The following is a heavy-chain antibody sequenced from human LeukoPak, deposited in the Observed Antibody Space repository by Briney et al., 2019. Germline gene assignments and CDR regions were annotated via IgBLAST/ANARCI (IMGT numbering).Heavy chain of an antibody. V-gene: IGHV4-61*02. D-gene: IGHD2-21*02. Sequence: SQTLSLTCTVSGGSISSGSYYWSWIRQPAGKGLEWIGRIYTSGSTNYNPSLKSRVTISVDTSKNQFSLKLSSVTAADAAVYYCAREAGGDDAFDIWGQGTMVTVSS. CDR3: AREAGGDDAFDI. CDR2: IYTSGST. J-gene: IGHJ3*02. CDR1: GGSISSGSYY.